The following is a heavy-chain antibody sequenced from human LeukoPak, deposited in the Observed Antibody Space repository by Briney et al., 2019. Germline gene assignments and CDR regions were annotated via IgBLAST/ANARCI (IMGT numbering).Heavy chain of an antibody. J-gene: IGHJ4*02. Sequence: GGSLRLSCSVSGFTFSTYVMHWVRQAPGKGQEYVSAISSNGDNTYYADSVKGRFTISRDNSKNTLYLQMSSLRADDTAVYYCVRGTGYWGQGTLVTVSS. CDR3: VRGTGY. V-gene: IGHV3-64D*06. CDR2: ISSNGDNT. CDR1: GFTFSTYV.